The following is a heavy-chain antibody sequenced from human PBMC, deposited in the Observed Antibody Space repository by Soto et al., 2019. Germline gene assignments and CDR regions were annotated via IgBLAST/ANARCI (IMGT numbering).Heavy chain of an antibody. CDR2: VNSDESSR. V-gene: IGHV3-74*01. CDR1: GFTFSNYW. CDR3: ARGIDFYFDL. J-gene: IGHJ2*01. Sequence: EVQLVAAGGDSVQPGGSLRLSCVASGFTFSNYWMHWVRQAPGKGLEWVSRVNSDESSRAYADSVKGRFISSRDNDKNSLSLEMNSLRAEDTAVYYCARGIDFYFDLWGRGTLVTVSS.